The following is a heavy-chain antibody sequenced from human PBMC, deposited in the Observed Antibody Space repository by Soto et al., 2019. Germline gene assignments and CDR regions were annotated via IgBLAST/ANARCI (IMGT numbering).Heavy chain of an antibody. D-gene: IGHD6-13*01. J-gene: IGHJ1*01. CDR2: ISYDGSNK. V-gene: IGHV3-30*18. CDR1: GFTFSSYG. Sequence: QVQLVESGGGVVQPGRSLRLSCAASGFTFSSYGMHWVRQAPGKGLEWVAVISYDGSNKYYADSVKGRFTISRDNSKNTLYLQINSLRAEDTAVYYCAKETKGSAAGIDFQHWGQGTLVTVSS. CDR3: AKETKGSAAGIDFQH.